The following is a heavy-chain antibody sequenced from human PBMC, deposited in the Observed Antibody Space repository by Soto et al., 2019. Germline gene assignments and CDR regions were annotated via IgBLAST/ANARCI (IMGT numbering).Heavy chain of an antibody. CDR1: GGSISAGGYY. Sequence: SETLSLTCTVSGGSISAGGYYWSWIRQHPGKGLECIGYIYYSGTTYYNPSLKSRVTISVDASKSQFSLKLSSVTAADTAVYCCATNGGYYDTSGPKYSPHWGQGTLVTGSS. CDR3: ATNGGYYDTSGPKYSPH. D-gene: IGHD3-22*01. V-gene: IGHV4-31*03. CDR2: IYYSGTT. J-gene: IGHJ1*01.